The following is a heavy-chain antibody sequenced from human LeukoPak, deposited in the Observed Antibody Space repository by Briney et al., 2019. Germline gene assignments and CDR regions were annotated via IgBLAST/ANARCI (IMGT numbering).Heavy chain of an antibody. Sequence: PSETLSLTCAVSGGSISSSNRWSWVRQPPGKGLEWIGEIYTSGSTNYNPSLKSRVTMSVDMSKNQFSLKLRSVTAADTAVYYCARDVVAARGSFDYWGQGTLVTVSS. CDR1: GGSISSSNR. V-gene: IGHV4-4*02. CDR2: IYTSGST. D-gene: IGHD2-2*01. J-gene: IGHJ4*02. CDR3: ARDVVAARGSFDY.